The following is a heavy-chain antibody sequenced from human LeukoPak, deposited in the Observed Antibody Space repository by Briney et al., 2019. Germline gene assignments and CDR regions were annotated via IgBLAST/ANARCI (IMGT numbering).Heavy chain of an antibody. Sequence: SEALSLTRAVYGGSFSGYFWNWIRQPPGKGLEWIGEINHSGSTNYNPSLKSRVTILVDTSKNQFSLKLSSVTAADTAVYYCARRGLRGSSGWYWFDPWGQGTLVTVSS. CDR2: INHSGST. D-gene: IGHD6-19*01. CDR1: GGSFSGYF. CDR3: ARRGLRGSSGWYWFDP. J-gene: IGHJ5*02. V-gene: IGHV4-34*01.